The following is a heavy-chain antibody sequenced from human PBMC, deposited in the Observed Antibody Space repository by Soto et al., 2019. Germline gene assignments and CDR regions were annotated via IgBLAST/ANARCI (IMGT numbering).Heavy chain of an antibody. CDR2: IYYSGTT. Sequence: SETLSLTCAVTGVSISTADYYWSWIRHHPGKGLEWIGYIYYSGTTYYYPSLESRLTISLDTSKNEFSLKMSSVTAADTAVYYCARAFCTTTSCSSFDYWGHGTLVTVSS. CDR1: GVSISTADYY. V-gene: IGHV4-31*11. D-gene: IGHD2-2*01. J-gene: IGHJ4*01. CDR3: ARAFCTTTSCSSFDY.